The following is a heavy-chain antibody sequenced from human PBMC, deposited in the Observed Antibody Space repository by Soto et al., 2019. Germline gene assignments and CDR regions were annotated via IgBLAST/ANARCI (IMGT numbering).Heavy chain of an antibody. CDR3: AGRTVAVYRSDF. D-gene: IGHD6-19*01. CDR1: GGSISTSAW. J-gene: IGHJ4*02. V-gene: IGHV4-4*02. CDR2: IYHSGGT. Sequence: QVQLQESGPGLVKPSETLSLTCAVSGGSISTSAWWSWVRQSPGKGLEWIGEIYHSGGTNYNQSLKSRVTISVDKSKNQFSLKLSSVTAADTAEYYCAGRTVAVYRSDFWGQGTLVTVSA.